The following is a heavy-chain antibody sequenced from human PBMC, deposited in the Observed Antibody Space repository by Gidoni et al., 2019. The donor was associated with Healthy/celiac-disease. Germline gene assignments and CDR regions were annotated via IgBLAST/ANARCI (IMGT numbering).Heavy chain of an antibody. CDR1: GGSFSGYY. CDR3: ARGLGYYYDSSGSYFDY. CDR2: INHSGST. V-gene: IGHV4-34*01. J-gene: IGHJ4*02. D-gene: IGHD3-22*01. Sequence: QVQLQQWGAGLLKPSETPSPTCAVYGGSFSGYYWSWIRQPPGKGLEWIGEINHSGSTNYNPSLKSRVTISVDTSKNQFSLKLSSVTAADTAVYYCARGLGYYYDSSGSYFDYWGQGTLVTVSS.